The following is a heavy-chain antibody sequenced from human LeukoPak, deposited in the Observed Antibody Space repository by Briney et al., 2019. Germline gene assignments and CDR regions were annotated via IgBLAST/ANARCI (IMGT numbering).Heavy chain of an antibody. Sequence: GGSLRLSCTASGFTFGDYAMNWVRQAPGKGLEWVSSISSSSSYIYYADSVKGRFTISRDNAKNSLYLQMNSLRAEDTAVYYCARATSGSYSHAPPQNYWGQGTLVTVSS. CDR1: GFTFGDYA. CDR3: ARATSGSYSHAPPQNY. V-gene: IGHV3-21*01. D-gene: IGHD1-26*01. CDR2: ISSSSSYI. J-gene: IGHJ4*02.